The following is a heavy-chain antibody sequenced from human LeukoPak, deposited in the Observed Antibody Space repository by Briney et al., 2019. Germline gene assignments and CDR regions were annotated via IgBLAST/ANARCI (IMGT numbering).Heavy chain of an antibody. Sequence: PGGPLRLSCAASGLPFSFHAVSWVRRAPGEGVEWVSSIIGSGGSTYYADSVKGRFTISRDSSKNTVYLQMNSLRAEDTAVYYCARAPLSPYHYDPQRPKGYFDYWGQGTLVTVSS. D-gene: IGHD3-22*01. CDR3: ARAPLSPYHYDPQRPKGYFDY. V-gene: IGHV3-23*01. CDR2: IIGSGGST. CDR1: GLPFSFHA. J-gene: IGHJ4*02.